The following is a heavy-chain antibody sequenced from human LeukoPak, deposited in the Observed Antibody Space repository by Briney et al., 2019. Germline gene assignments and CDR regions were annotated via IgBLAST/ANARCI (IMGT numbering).Heavy chain of an antibody. Sequence: SETLSLTCTVSGGSISSYYWSWIRQPPGKGLEWIGHIYYSGTTKYNPSLKSRVTISVDTSKNQFSLKLSSVTAADPAVYYCARPGGSHFLYWGQGILVTVSS. J-gene: IGHJ4*02. CDR3: ARPGGSHFLY. D-gene: IGHD1-26*01. CDR1: GGSISSYY. CDR2: IYYSGTT. V-gene: IGHV4-59*08.